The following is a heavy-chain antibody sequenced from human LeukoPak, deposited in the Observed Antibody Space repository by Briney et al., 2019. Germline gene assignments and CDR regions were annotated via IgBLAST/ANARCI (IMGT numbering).Heavy chain of an antibody. CDR3: ARHEGGGYCSSTSCLSHAFDI. V-gene: IGHV5-51*01. CDR2: IYPGDSDT. D-gene: IGHD2-2*01. Sequence: GESLKISCKGSGYSFTSYWIGWVRQMPGKGLEWMGIIYPGDSDTRYSPSFQGQVTISADKSISTAYLQWSSLKASDTAMYYCARHEGGGYCSSTSCLSHAFDIWGQGTMVTVSS. J-gene: IGHJ3*02. CDR1: GYSFTSYW.